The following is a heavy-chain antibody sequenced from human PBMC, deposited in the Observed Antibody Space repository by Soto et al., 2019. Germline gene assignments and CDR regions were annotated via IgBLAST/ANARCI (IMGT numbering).Heavy chain of an antibody. Sequence: PGGSLRLSCAASGFTVSSNYMSWVRQAPGKGLEWVSVIHSGGSTYYGDSVKGRFTISRDNSKTTLYLHMNSLRAEDTAVYYCARVRWEPSRRAAYWYFDLWGRGTLVTVSS. J-gene: IGHJ2*01. CDR2: IHSGGST. V-gene: IGHV3-53*01. CDR3: ARVRWEPSRRAAYWYFDL. D-gene: IGHD1-26*01. CDR1: GFTVSSNY.